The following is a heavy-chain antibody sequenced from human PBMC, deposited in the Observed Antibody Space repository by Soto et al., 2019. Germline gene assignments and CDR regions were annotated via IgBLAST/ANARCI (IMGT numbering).Heavy chain of an antibody. J-gene: IGHJ3*02. D-gene: IGHD1-7*01. CDR2: IYYSGST. Sequence: SETLSLTCTVSGGSISSYYWSWIRQPPGKGLEWIGYIYYSGSTNYNPSLKSRVTISVDTSKNQFSLKLSSVTAADTAVYYCARAQGGDWNYFSAFDIWGQGTMVTVSS. CDR3: ARAQGGDWNYFSAFDI. CDR1: GGSISSYY. V-gene: IGHV4-59*08.